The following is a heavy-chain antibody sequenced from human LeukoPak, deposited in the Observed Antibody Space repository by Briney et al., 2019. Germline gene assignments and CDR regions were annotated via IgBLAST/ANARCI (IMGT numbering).Heavy chain of an antibody. CDR1: GGSISSYY. Sequence: SETLSLTCTVSGGSISSYYWSWIRQPAGKGLEWIGRIYTSGSTNYNPSLKSRVTMSVDTSKNQFSLKLSSVTAADTAVYYCARGVTTMVRGVIQYNWFDPWGQGTLVTVSS. D-gene: IGHD3-10*01. J-gene: IGHJ5*02. CDR3: ARGVTTMVRGVIQYNWFDP. V-gene: IGHV4-4*07. CDR2: IYTSGST.